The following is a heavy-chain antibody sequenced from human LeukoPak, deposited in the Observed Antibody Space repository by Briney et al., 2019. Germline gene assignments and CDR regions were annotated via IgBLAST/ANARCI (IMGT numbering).Heavy chain of an antibody. CDR1: GYRFTAYW. V-gene: IGHV5-51*01. Sequence: GESLKISCKGFGYRFTAYWIAWVRQLPGKGLELVGIIYPDDSDTRYSPSFQGQVTISVDKSISTAYLQWSSLKASDTAMYYCARHSFKRGDYWGQGTLVTVSS. CDR2: IYPDDSDT. CDR3: ARHSFKRGDY. J-gene: IGHJ4*02.